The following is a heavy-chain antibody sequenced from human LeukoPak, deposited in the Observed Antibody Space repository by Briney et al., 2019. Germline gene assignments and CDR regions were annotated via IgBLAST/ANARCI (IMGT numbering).Heavy chain of an antibody. J-gene: IGHJ4*02. CDR1: GFTFSSYG. Sequence: PGRSLRLSCVASGFTFSSYGMHWVRQAPGKGLEWVAVIWYDGSNKYYADSVKGRFTISRDNSKNTLYLQMNSLRAEDTAVYYCAKEDYGSGSFDYWGQGTLVTVSS. CDR3: AKEDYGSGSFDY. D-gene: IGHD3-10*01. V-gene: IGHV3-33*06. CDR2: IWYDGSNK.